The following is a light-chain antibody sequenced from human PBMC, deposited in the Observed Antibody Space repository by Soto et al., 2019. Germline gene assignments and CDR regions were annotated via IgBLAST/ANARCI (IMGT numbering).Light chain of an antibody. J-gene: IGLJ1*01. CDR2: DVG. Sequence: QSALTQPRSVSGSPGQSVTISCTGTSSDVGGYNYVSWYQQHPGKAPKLMIYDVGKRPSGVPDRFSGSKSDNTASLTISGLQAEDEADYYCTAFSANRVYLFGPGTKLTVL. CDR1: SSDVGGYNY. V-gene: IGLV2-11*01. CDR3: TAFSANRVYL.